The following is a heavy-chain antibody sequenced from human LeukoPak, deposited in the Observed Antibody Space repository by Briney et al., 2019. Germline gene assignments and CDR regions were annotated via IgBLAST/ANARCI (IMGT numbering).Heavy chain of an antibody. CDR3: ARGKVTTFAGFDY. CDR1: GGTFSSYA. J-gene: IGHJ4*02. Sequence: SVKVSCTASGGTFSSYAISWVRQAPGQGLEWMGGIIPIFGTANYAQKFQGRVTITADESTSTAYMELSSLRSEDTAVYYCARGKVTTFAGFDYWGQGTLVTVSS. D-gene: IGHD3-16*01. CDR2: IIPIFGTA. V-gene: IGHV1-69*13.